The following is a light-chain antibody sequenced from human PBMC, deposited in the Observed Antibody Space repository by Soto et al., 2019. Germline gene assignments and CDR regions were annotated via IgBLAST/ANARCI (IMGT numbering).Light chain of an antibody. J-gene: IGLJ1*01. Sequence: SGLSRPAAVSGSPGQSITISCTGTSSDVGGYNYVSWYQQHPGKAPKLMIYEVSNRPSRVSNRFSGSKSGNTASLTISGLQAEDEADYYCSSYTRSSTSYVFGTGTKVTVL. CDR2: EVS. CDR1: SSDVGGYNY. CDR3: SSYTRSSTSYV. V-gene: IGLV2-14*01.